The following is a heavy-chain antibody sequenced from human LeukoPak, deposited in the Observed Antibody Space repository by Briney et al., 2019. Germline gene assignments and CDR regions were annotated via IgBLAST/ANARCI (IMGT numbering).Heavy chain of an antibody. CDR1: GYTLTELS. V-gene: IGHV1-24*01. CDR3: ATGLPRPVHAFDI. CDR2: FDPEDGET. Sequence: ASEKVSCKVSGYTLTELSMHWVRQAPGKGLEWMGGFDPEDGETIYAQKFQGRVTMTEDTSTDTPYMELSSLRSEDTAVYYCATGLPRPVHAFDIWGQGTMVTVSS. J-gene: IGHJ3*02. D-gene: IGHD4-11*01.